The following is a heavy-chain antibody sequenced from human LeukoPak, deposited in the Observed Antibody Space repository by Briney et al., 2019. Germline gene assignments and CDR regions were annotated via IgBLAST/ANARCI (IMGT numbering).Heavy chain of an antibody. CDR1: GGSFSGYY. CDR3: ARDLKGYCSSTSCYVGDAFDI. Sequence: SETLSLTCAVYGGSFSGYYWSWIHQPPGKGLEWIGEINHSGSTNYNLSLKSRVTISVDTSKNQFSLKLSSVTAADTAVYYCARDLKGYCSSTSCYVGDAFDIWGQGTMVTVSS. CDR2: INHSGST. D-gene: IGHD2-2*01. J-gene: IGHJ3*02. V-gene: IGHV4-34*01.